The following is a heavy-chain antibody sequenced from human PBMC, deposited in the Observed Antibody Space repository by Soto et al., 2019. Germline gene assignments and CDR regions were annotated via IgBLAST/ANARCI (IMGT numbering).Heavy chain of an antibody. CDR2: INPNSGAT. J-gene: IGHJ5*02. V-gene: IGHV1-2*04. D-gene: IGHD6-13*01. CDR1: GYTFTGYY. CDR3: ARELQTAAAGTGNWFDP. Sequence: QVQLVQSGAEVKKPGASVKVSCKASGYTFTGYYMHWVRQAPGPGLEWMGWINPNSGATNYAQKFQGWVTMTRDTSISTAYMELSRLRSDDTAVYYCARELQTAAAGTGNWFDPWGQGTLVTVSS.